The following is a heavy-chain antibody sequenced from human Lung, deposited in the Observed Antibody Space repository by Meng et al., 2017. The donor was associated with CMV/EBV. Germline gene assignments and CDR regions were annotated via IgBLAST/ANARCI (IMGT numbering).Heavy chain of an antibody. CDR2: INHSGST. J-gene: IGHJ4*02. CDR3: ARMVVAPLVYDY. CDR1: GGSFSGYY. D-gene: IGHD2-15*01. Sequence: GSLRLSCAVYGGSFSGYYWSWIRQPPGKGLEWIGEINHSGSTNYNPSLKSRVTISVDTSKNQFSLKLSSVTAADTAVYYCARMVVAPLVYDYWRQGTLVTVSS. V-gene: IGHV4-34*01.